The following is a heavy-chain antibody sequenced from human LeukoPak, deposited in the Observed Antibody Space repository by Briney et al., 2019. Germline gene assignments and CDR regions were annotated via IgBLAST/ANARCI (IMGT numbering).Heavy chain of an antibody. V-gene: IGHV4-59*01. CDR2: IYYSGST. Sequence: SETLSLTCTVSGGSISSYYRSWIRQPPGKGLEWIGYIYYSGSTNYNPSLKSRVTISVDTPKNQFSLKLSSVTAADTAVYYCARGDSSGWYPFDYWGQGTLVTVSS. D-gene: IGHD6-19*01. CDR1: GGSISSYY. J-gene: IGHJ4*02. CDR3: ARGDSSGWYPFDY.